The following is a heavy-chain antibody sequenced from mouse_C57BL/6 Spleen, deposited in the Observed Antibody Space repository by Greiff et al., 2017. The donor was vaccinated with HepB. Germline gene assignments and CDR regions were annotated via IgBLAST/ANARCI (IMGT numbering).Heavy chain of an antibody. CDR3: ARGGITTVVATDHYYAMDY. CDR2: INPGSGGT. Sequence: QVQLQQSGAELVRPGTSVKVSCKASGYAFTNYLIEWVKQRPGQGLEWIGVINPGSGGTNYNEKFKGKATLTADKSSSTAYMQLSSLTSEDSAVYFCARGGITTVVATDHYYAMDYWGQGTSVTVSS. D-gene: IGHD1-1*01. J-gene: IGHJ4*01. CDR1: GYAFTNYL. V-gene: IGHV1-54*01.